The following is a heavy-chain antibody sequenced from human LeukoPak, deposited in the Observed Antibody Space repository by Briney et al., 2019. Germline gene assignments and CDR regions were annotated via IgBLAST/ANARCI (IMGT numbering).Heavy chain of an antibody. Sequence: PGGSLRLSCAASGFTFSSYAMSWVRQAPGKGLEWVSAISGSGGSTYYADSVKGRFTISRDNSKNTLYLQMNSLRAEDTAVYYCAKVLMIVVVSSPVDYWGQGTLVTASS. CDR2: ISGSGGST. V-gene: IGHV3-23*01. CDR3: AKVLMIVVVSSPVDY. D-gene: IGHD3-22*01. CDR1: GFTFSSYA. J-gene: IGHJ4*02.